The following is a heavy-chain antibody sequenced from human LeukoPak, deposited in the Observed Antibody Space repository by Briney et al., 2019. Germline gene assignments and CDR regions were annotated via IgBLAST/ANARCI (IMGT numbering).Heavy chain of an antibody. CDR2: ARDRARGYTT. D-gene: IGHD1-26*01. V-gene: IGHV3-72*01. CDR1: GITLSDHY. Sequence: GGSLRLSCAASGITLSDHYMDWVRQAPGKGLEWVGRARDRARGYTTEYAASVKGRFTISRDDSKNSLYLQMNSLRAEDTAVYYCARDREGLHAFDIWGQGTMVTVSS. CDR3: ARDREGLHAFDI. J-gene: IGHJ3*02.